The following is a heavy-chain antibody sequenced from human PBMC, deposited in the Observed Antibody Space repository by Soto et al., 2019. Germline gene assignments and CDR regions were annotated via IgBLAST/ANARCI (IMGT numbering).Heavy chain of an antibody. CDR3: ARDRDPNFSSGWFDY. CDR1: GGTFSSYA. Sequence: SVKVSCKASGGTFSSYAISWVRQAPGQGLEWMGGIIPIFGTANYAQKFQGRVTITADESTSTAYMELSSLRSEDTAVYYCARDRDPNFSSGWFDYWGQGTLVTVSS. V-gene: IGHV1-69*13. CDR2: IIPIFGTA. D-gene: IGHD6-19*01. J-gene: IGHJ4*02.